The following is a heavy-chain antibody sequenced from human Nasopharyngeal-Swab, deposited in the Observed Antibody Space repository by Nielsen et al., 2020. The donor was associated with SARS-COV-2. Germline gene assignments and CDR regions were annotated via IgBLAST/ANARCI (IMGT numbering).Heavy chain of an antibody. CDR2: ISSSSSYI. D-gene: IGHD4-17*01. V-gene: IGHV3-21*01. J-gene: IGHJ6*02. Sequence: GGSLRLSCAASGFTFSSYSMNWVRQAPGKGLEWVSSISSSSSYIYYADSVKGRFTISRDNAKNSLYLQMNSLRAEDTAVYYCARDQTTVTTSPYYYGMDVWGQGTTVTVSS. CDR1: GFTFSSYS. CDR3: ARDQTTVTTSPYYYGMDV.